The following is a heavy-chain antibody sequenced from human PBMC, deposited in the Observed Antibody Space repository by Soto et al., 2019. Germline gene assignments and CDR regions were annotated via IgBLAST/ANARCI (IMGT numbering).Heavy chain of an antibody. CDR3: ARRYYDFWSGYMSEAYFDY. D-gene: IGHD3-3*01. Sequence: ASVKVSCKASGYTFTSYGISWVRQAPGQGLEWMGWISAYNGNTNYAQKLQGRVTMTTDTSTSTAYMELRSLRSDDTAVYYCARRYYDFWSGYMSEAYFDYWGQGTLVTVSS. V-gene: IGHV1-18*01. J-gene: IGHJ4*02. CDR1: GYTFTSYG. CDR2: ISAYNGNT.